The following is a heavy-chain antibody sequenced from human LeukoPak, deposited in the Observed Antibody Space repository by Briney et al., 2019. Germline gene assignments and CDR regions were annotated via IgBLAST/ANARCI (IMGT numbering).Heavy chain of an antibody. CDR1: GFTFSSYD. V-gene: IGHV3-23*01. D-gene: IGHD6-19*01. CDR3: AKGAEPKYSSGFYYYYGMDV. J-gene: IGHJ6*02. CDR2: ISGSGGST. Sequence: AGGSLRLSCAASGFTFSSYDMSWVRQAPGKGLEWVSAISGSGGSTYYADSVKGRFTISRDNSKNTLYLQMNSLRAEDTAVYYCAKGAEPKYSSGFYYYYGMDVWGQGTTVTVSS.